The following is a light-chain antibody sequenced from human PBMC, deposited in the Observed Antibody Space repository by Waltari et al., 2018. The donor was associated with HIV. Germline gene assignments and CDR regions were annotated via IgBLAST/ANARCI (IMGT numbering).Light chain of an antibody. CDR1: QSLLHSSGFNY. Sequence: IVLTQSPLSLPVIPGEPASLSCRSSQSLLHSSGFNYLDWYLQKPGQSPQLLIYLGSHRASGVSDRFSGGGSGTHFTLNLTRVEAEDVGVYFCMQSLQLPRTFGGGTKVETK. CDR3: MQSLQLPRT. J-gene: IGKJ4*01. V-gene: IGKV2-28*01. CDR2: LGS.